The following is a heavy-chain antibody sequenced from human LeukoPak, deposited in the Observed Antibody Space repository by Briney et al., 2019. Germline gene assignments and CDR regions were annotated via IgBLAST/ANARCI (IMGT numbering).Heavy chain of an antibody. CDR3: ARDTAYYDILTGYRYYYYYMDV. V-gene: IGHV1-46*01. J-gene: IGHJ6*03. Sequence: ASVKVSCKASGYTFTSYYMHWVRQAPGQGLEWMGIINPSGGSTSYAQKFQGRVTMTRDMSTSTVYMELSSLRSEDTAVYYCARDTAYYDILTGYRYYYYYMDVWGKGTTVTVSS. CDR1: GYTFTSYY. CDR2: INPSGGST. D-gene: IGHD3-9*01.